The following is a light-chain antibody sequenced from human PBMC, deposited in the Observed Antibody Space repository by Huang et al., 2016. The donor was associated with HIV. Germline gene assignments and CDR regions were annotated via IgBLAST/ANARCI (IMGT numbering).Light chain of an antibody. V-gene: IGKV1-8*01. CDR2: AAS. CDR3: QQYDTYPHT. CDR1: QDISNY. J-gene: IGKJ5*01. Sequence: AIRITQSPSSLSASTGDRVTITCRASQDISNYLAWYQQKPGEAPKLLIFAASTLQSGVPSSFSGGGSGTDFTLTINCLQSEDLATYFCQQYDTYPHTFGQGTRVEIK.